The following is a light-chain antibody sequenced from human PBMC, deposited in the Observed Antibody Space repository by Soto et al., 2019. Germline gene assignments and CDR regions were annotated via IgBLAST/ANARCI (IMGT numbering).Light chain of an antibody. V-gene: IGLV2-14*03. Sequence: QSVLTQPASVSGSPGQSITISCTGTSSDIGAYNFVSWYQQHPGKAPKLMLYDVNIRPSGVSNRFSGSQSGNAASLTISGLQAEDDDDYYCTSWTTSTTMIFGGGTKLTVL. J-gene: IGLJ2*01. CDR3: TSWTTSTTMI. CDR1: SSDIGAYNF. CDR2: DVN.